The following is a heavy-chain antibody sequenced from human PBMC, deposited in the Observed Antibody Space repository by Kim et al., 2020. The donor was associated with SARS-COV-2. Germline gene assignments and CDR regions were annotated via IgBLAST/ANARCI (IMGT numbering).Heavy chain of an antibody. J-gene: IGHJ4*02. V-gene: IGHV3-33*01. CDR3: ARGSYYGDYWLGY. D-gene: IGHD4-17*01. Sequence: ADSGKGRFTISRDNSKNTLYLQMNSLRAEDTAVYYCARGSYYGDYWLGYWGQGTLVTVSS.